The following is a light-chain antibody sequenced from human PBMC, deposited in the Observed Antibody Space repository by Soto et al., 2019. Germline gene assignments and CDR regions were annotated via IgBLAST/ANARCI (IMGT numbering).Light chain of an antibody. J-gene: IGLJ3*02. CDR1: SSNIGSNY. CDR3: SAWDDSLSGPV. V-gene: IGLV1-47*01. Sequence: QSALTQPPSASGTPGQRVTISCSGSSSNIGSNYVYWYRQLPGTAPNVLIYRNDERPSGVPDRFSGSKSGSSASRAISGLRSEDEADYYFSAWDDSLSGPVFVRVTKLTVL. CDR2: RND.